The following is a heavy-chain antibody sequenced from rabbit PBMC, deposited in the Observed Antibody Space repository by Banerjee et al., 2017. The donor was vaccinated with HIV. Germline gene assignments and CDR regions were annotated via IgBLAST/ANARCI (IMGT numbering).Heavy chain of an antibody. V-gene: IGHV1S40*01. J-gene: IGHJ2*01. CDR2: IYTSSGST. CDR3: ARSHDTDGDVGYSYDMHALDP. D-gene: IGHD6-1*01. Sequence: WIGCIYTSSGSTYYASWAKGRFTISKTSSTTVTLQMTSLTAADTATYFCARSHDTDGDVGYSYDMHALDPWGPGTLVTVS.